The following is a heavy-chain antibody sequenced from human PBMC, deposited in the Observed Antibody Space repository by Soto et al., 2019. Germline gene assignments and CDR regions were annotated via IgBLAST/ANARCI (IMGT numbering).Heavy chain of an antibody. CDR1: GFTFNSYY. J-gene: IGHJ4*02. V-gene: IGHV3-7*03. CDR3: VRDWRDGYDHSFNH. Sequence: EVQLVESGGGLVQPGGSLRLSCAASGFTFNSYYMSWVRQAPGEGLEWVANIKPDGSEKYYVDSVEGRFSISRDNARNSLYLQMISLRAEYTAVYYCVRDWRDGYDHSFNHWGQGTPVTVSS. D-gene: IGHD5-12*01. CDR2: IKPDGSEK.